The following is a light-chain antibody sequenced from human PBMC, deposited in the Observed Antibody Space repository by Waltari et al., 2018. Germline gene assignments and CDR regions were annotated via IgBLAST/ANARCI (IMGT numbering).Light chain of an antibody. V-gene: IGKV2-28*01. J-gene: IGKJ1*01. Sequence: DIVMTQSPLSLSVTPGEPASISCRSSQSLLHSSGNTFLDWYLQKPGQSPQLLIYLVSNRASGGPDRFSGSGSGTDFTLKISRVEAEDVGVYFCMQARQTPWTFGQVTKVEIK. CDR1: QSLLHSSGNTF. CDR2: LVS. CDR3: MQARQTPWT.